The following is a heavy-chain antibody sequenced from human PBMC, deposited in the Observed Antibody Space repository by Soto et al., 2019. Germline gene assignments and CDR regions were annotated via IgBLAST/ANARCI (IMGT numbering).Heavy chain of an antibody. V-gene: IGHV4-59*08. CDR3: ARLGDTAMVTSDY. CDR2: IYYSGST. Sequence: SETLSLTCTVSGGSISSYYWSWIRQPPGKGLEWIGYIYYSGSTNYNPSLKSRVTISVDTSKNQFSLKLSSVTAADTAVYYCARLGDTAMVTSDYWGQGTLVTVS. D-gene: IGHD5-18*01. CDR1: GGSISSYY. J-gene: IGHJ4*02.